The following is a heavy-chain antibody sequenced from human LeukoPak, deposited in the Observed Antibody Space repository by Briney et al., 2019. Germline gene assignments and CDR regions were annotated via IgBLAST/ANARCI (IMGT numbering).Heavy chain of an antibody. D-gene: IGHD5-18*01. CDR1: GFTFSSYG. CDR3: AKMGYSYGLFDY. Sequence: GGSLRLSCAASGFTFSSYGMSWVRQAPGKGLEWVSAISGSGGSTYYADSVKGRFTISRDNSKNTLYLQMNSLRAEDTAVYYCAKMGYSYGLFDYWGQGTLVTVSS. CDR2: ISGSGGST. J-gene: IGHJ4*02. V-gene: IGHV3-23*01.